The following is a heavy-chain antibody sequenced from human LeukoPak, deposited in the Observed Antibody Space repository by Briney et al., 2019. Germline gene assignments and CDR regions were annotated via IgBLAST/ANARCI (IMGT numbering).Heavy chain of an antibody. V-gene: IGHV1-69*13. CDR3: ARGDYYDSSGYSARLDY. D-gene: IGHD3-22*01. CDR1: GGTFSSYA. CDR2: IIPIFGTA. J-gene: IGHJ4*02. Sequence: ASVKVSCEASGGTFSSYAISWVRQAPGQGLEWMGGIIPIFGTANYAQKFQGRVTITADESTSTAYMELSSLRSEDTAVYYCARGDYYDSSGYSARLDYWGQGTLVTVSS.